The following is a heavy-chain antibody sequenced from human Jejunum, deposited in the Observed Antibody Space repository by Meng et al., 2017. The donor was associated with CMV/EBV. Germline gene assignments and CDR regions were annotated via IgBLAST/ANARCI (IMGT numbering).Heavy chain of an antibody. CDR3: ARVTVATFFYMYGLYFDY. J-gene: IGHJ4*02. CDR2: IRGSGCRT. V-gene: IGHV3-23*01. CDR1: FSFSSYG. D-gene: IGHD3-16*01. Sequence: FSFSSYGRNWCRQARGKGLEWVAAIRGSGCRTYSVDSVTGRFTISRDNAKKTLYLQMNSLRADDTAMFYCARVTVATFFYMYGLYFDYWGQGTLVTVSS.